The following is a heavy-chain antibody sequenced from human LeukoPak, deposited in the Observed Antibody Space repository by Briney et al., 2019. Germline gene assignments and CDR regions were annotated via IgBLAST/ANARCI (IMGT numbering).Heavy chain of an antibody. V-gene: IGHV4-4*08. CDR2: IYSSGST. Sequence: SETLSLTSTVSGCSITGYHWSWIRQPPGKGLEWIGYIYSSGSTEYKPSLKSRATISADTSKNQFSLKLTSVTAADTAIYYCARRYVFDLWGQGTMVTVSS. CDR3: ARRYVFDL. CDR1: GCSITGYH. J-gene: IGHJ3*01.